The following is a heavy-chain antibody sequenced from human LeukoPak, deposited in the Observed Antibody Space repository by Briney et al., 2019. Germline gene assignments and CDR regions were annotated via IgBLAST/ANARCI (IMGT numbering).Heavy chain of an antibody. Sequence: PGGSLRLSCAASGFTFSSYSMNWVRQAPGKGLEWVSSISSSSSYIYYADSVKGRFTISRDNAKNSLYLQMNSLRAEDTAVYYCARALPRNYDILPPVAFDIWGQGTMVTVSS. V-gene: IGHV3-21*01. J-gene: IGHJ3*02. D-gene: IGHD3-9*01. CDR3: ARALPRNYDILPPVAFDI. CDR2: ISSSSSYI. CDR1: GFTFSSYS.